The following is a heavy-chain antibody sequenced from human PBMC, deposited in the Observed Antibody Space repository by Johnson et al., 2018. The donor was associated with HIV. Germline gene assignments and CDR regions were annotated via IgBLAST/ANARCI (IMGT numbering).Heavy chain of an antibody. V-gene: IGHV3-30*04. CDR2: ISYDGSDK. D-gene: IGHD6-6*01. CDR3: AKDPASIAARLYAFDI. Sequence: VQLVESGGGVVQPGRSLRLSCAASGFTFSSYAMHWVRQAPGKGLEWVAVISYDGSDKYYADSVKGRFTISRDNSKNTLYLQMSSLRAEDTAVYYCAKDPASIAARLYAFDIWGQGTMVTVSS. CDR1: GFTFSSYA. J-gene: IGHJ3*02.